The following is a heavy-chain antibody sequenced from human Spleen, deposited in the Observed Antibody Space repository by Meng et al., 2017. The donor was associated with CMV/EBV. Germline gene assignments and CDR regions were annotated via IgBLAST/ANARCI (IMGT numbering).Heavy chain of an antibody. CDR1: GGTFGNYT. V-gene: IGHV1-69*05. J-gene: IGHJ1*01. CDR2: IIPMFGTP. CDR3: ARDREYCSGDSCHSQYFQH. D-gene: IGHD2-15*01. Sequence: SVKVSCKASGGTFGNYTISWVRQAPGQGLEWMGGIIPMFGTPNFAQNFQGRVTIITDESTSTAYMELSSLRSEDTAMYYCARDREYCSGDSCHSQYFQHWGQGTLVTVSS.